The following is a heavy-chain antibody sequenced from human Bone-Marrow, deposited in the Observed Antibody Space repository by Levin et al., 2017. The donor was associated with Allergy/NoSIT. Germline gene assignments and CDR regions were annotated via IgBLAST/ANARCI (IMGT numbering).Heavy chain of an antibody. Sequence: GGSLRLSCAASGFTFSSYSMNWVRQAPGKGLEWVSYISSSSSTIYYADSVKGRFTISRDNAKNSLYLQMNSLRAEDTAVYYCARDAEDIVVVPAATDAFDIWGQGTMVTVSS. V-gene: IGHV3-48*01. CDR3: ARDAEDIVVVPAATDAFDI. D-gene: IGHD2-2*01. J-gene: IGHJ3*02. CDR2: ISSSSSTI. CDR1: GFTFSSYS.